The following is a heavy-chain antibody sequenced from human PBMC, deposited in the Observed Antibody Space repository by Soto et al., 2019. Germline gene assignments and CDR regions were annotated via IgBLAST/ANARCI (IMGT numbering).Heavy chain of an antibody. CDR3: ARTYSSSWLGGGFDP. CDR1: GYSFTSYW. V-gene: IGHV5-51*01. CDR2: IYPGDSDT. Sequence: GESLKISCKGSGYSFTSYWIGWVRQMPGKGLEWMGIIYPGDSDTRYSPSFQGQVTISADKSISTAYLQWSSLKASDTAMYYCARTYSSSWLGGGFDPWGQGTLVTVSS. D-gene: IGHD6-13*01. J-gene: IGHJ5*02.